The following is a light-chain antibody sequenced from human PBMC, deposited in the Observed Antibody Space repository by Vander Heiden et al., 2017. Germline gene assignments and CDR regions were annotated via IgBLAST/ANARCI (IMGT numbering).Light chain of an antibody. Sequence: IKMPHPPSSLSASVGDSVTITCRASQSISSYLNWYQQKRGKAPKLLIYAASSLQSGVPSRFSGSGAGTDFTLTISSLQPEDFATYYCQQSYSTPWTFGQGTKVEIK. CDR2: AAS. CDR1: QSISSY. V-gene: IGKV1-39*01. J-gene: IGKJ1*01. CDR3: QQSYSTPWT.